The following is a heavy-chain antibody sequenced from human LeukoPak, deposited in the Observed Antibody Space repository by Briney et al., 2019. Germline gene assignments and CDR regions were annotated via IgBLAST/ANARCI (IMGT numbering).Heavy chain of an antibody. D-gene: IGHD1-7*01. Sequence: PSETLSLTCTVSGGSISSYYWSWIRQPPGKGLEWIGYIYYSGSTNYNPSLKSRVTISVDTSKNQFSLKLSSVTAADTAVYYCACVGITGTTPDYYYYGMDVWGQGTTVTVSS. V-gene: IGHV4-59*08. J-gene: IGHJ6*02. CDR1: GGSISSYY. CDR3: ACVGITGTTPDYYYYGMDV. CDR2: IYYSGST.